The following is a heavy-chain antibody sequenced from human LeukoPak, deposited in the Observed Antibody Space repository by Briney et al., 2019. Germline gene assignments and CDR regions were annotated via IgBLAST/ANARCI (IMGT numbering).Heavy chain of an antibody. V-gene: IGHV1-46*01. Sequence: ASVKVSCKVSGYTLTELSMHWVRQAPGQGLEWMGIINPSGGSTSYAQKFQGRVTMTRDMSTSTVYMELSSLRSEDTAVYYCARDGCSGGSCYSAPDYWGQGTLVTVSS. D-gene: IGHD2-15*01. CDR1: GYTLTELS. CDR2: INPSGGST. CDR3: ARDGCSGGSCYSAPDY. J-gene: IGHJ4*02.